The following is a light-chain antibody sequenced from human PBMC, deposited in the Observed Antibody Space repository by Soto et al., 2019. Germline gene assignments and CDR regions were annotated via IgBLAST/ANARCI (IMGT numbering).Light chain of an antibody. CDR3: CSYAGSSTYA. Sequence: QSVLTQPASVSGSPGQSIPISCTGTSSDVGSYNLVSWYQQHPGKAPNLMIYEVSKRPSGVSNRFSGSKSGNTASLTISGLQAEDEADYYCCSYAGSSTYAFGTGTKVTVL. V-gene: IGLV2-23*02. CDR1: SSDVGSYNL. CDR2: EVS. J-gene: IGLJ1*01.